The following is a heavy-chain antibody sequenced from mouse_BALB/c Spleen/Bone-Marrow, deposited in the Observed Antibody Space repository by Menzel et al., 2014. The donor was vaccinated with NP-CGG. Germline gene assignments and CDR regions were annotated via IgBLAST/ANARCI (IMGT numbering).Heavy chain of an antibody. CDR2: IDPANGNT. Sequence: VQLQQPGAELVKPGASVKLSCTASGFNSKDTYMHWVKQRPEQGLEWIGRIDPANGNTKYDPKFQGKATITADTSSNTAYLQLSSLTSEDTAVYFCARAYYGNYPYAMDYWGQGTSVTVSS. J-gene: IGHJ4*01. V-gene: IGHV14-3*02. D-gene: IGHD2-10*01. CDR1: GFNSKDTY. CDR3: ARAYYGNYPYAMDY.